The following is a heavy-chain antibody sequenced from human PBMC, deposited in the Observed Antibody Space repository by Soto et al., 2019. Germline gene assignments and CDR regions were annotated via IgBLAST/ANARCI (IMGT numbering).Heavy chain of an antibody. Sequence: QVQLVQSGAEVKKPGSSVKVSCKASGGTFSSYAISWVRQAPGQGLEWMGGIIPSSETTNYAQKFQGRVTITADESKSTAYMELSSLRSEATAVYYCARSQGSSTSLEIYYYYYYGMDVWGQGTTVTVSS. CDR3: ARSQGSSTSLEIYYYYYYGMDV. CDR1: GGTFSSYA. D-gene: IGHD2-2*01. CDR2: IIPSSETT. J-gene: IGHJ6*02. V-gene: IGHV1-69*01.